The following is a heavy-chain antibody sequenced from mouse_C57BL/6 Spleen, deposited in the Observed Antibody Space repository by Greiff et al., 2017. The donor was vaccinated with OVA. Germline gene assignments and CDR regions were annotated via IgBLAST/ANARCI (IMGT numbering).Heavy chain of an antibody. CDR2: ISSGSSTI. D-gene: IGHD2-1*01. CDR1: GFTFSDYG. V-gene: IGHV5-17*01. Sequence: EVQLVESGGGLVKPGGSLKLSCAASGFTFSDYGMHWVRQAPEKGLEWVAYISSGSSTIYYADTVKGRFTISSDNAKNTLLLQMTSLRSEDTAMYYCARGGNYEYYYAMDYWGQGTSVTVSS. J-gene: IGHJ4*01. CDR3: ARGGNYEYYYAMDY.